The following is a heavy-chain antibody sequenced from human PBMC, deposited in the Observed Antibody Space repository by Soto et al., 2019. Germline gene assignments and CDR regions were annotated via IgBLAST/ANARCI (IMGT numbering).Heavy chain of an antibody. D-gene: IGHD5-12*01. CDR2: ISSDGTDT. Sequence: QVQLVQSWGGVVQPGRSLRLSCAASGFSFTSYGMHWIRQAPGKGLEWVALISSDGTDTYYADSVKGRFTISRDNSKNTLYLQMSSMRAEDTAVYYCAKDRRDGYNWSDYWGQGPLVAVSS. CDR3: AKDRRDGYNWSDY. V-gene: IGHV3-30*18. J-gene: IGHJ4*02. CDR1: GFSFTSYG.